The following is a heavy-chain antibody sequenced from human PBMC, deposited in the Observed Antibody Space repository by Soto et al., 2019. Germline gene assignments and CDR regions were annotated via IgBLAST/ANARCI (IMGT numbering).Heavy chain of an antibody. Sequence: LXLSCSASGFTLSSYTMHWVRQAPGKGLEYVSAISSNGGSTYYADSVKGRFTISRDNSKNTLYLQMSSLRAEDTAVYYCVETGTLSAGFDYWGQGTLVTVSS. CDR2: ISSNGGST. J-gene: IGHJ4*02. D-gene: IGHD1-7*01. CDR1: GFTLSSYT. V-gene: IGHV3-64D*06. CDR3: VETGTLSAGFDY.